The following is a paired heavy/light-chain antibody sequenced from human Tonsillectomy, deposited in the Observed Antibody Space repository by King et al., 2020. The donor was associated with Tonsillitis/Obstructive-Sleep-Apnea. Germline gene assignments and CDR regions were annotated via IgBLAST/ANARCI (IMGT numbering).Light chain of an antibody. CDR3: SSYTSSSSYV. J-gene: IGLJ1*01. CDR2: DVS. V-gene: IGLV2-14*01. CDR1: SSDVGGYKY. Sequence: QSALTQPASVSGSPGQAITISCTGTSSDVGGYKYVSWYQQHPGKAPKLMIYDVSNRPSGVSYRFSASKSGNTASLTISGLQAEDEADYYCSSYTSSSSYVFGTGTKVTVV.
Heavy chain of an antibody. CDR2: IYPGDSDT. CDR3: ARHEEGSGSNYMDV. Sequence: EVRLVQSGAEVKKPGESLRISCEASGYSFNTYWIGWVRQMPGKGLEWMGIIYPGDSDTRYSPSFQGQVTISADTSSTTAYLQWSSLKVSDTAMYYCARHEEGSGSNYMDVWGKGTTVTVSS. CDR1: GYSFNTYW. D-gene: IGHD3-10*01. J-gene: IGHJ6*03. V-gene: IGHV5-51*01.